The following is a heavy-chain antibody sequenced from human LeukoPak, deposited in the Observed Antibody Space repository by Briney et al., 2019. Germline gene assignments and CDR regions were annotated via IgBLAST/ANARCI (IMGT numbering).Heavy chain of an antibody. CDR1: GFTFSSYW. D-gene: IGHD3-16*01. V-gene: IGHV3-7*01. Sequence: GGSLRLPCAASGFTFSSYWMSWVRQAPGKGLEWVANIKQDGSEKYYVDSVKGRFTISRDNAKNSLYLQMNSLRAEDTAVYYCARAFGVPEYYFDYWGQGTLVTVSS. CDR3: ARAFGVPEYYFDY. CDR2: IKQDGSEK. J-gene: IGHJ4*02.